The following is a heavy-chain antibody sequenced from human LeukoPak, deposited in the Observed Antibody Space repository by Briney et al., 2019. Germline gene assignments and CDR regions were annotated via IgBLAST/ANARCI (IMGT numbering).Heavy chain of an antibody. D-gene: IGHD6-19*01. V-gene: IGHV3-64*01. CDR3: AREALGSGWYDDAFDI. CDR1: GFTFSSYT. Sequence: PGGSLRLSCAASGFTFSSYTMNWVRQAPGKGLEYVSAISSNGGSTYYANSVKGRFTISRDNSKNTLYLQMGSLRAEDMAVYYCAREALGSGWYDDAFDIWGQGTMVTVSS. CDR2: ISSNGGST. J-gene: IGHJ3*02.